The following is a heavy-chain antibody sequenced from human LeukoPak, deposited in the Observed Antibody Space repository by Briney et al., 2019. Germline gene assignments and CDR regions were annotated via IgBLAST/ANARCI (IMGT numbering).Heavy chain of an antibody. CDR2: ISYDGSNK. V-gene: IGHV3-30*04. Sequence: PGGSLRLSCAASGFTFSSYAMHWVRQAPGKGLEWVAVISYDGSNKYDADSVKGRFTISRDNSKNTLYLQMNSLRAEDTAVYYCARDPDLYSSSPKYDDWGQGTLVTVSS. J-gene: IGHJ4*02. CDR1: GFTFSSYA. CDR3: ARDPDLYSSSPKYDD. D-gene: IGHD3-22*01.